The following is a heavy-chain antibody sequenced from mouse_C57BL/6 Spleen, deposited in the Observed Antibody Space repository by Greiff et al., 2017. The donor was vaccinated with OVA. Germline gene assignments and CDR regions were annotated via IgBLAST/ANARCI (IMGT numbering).Heavy chain of an antibody. Sequence: VQLQQPGAELVKPGASVKLSCKASGYTFTSYWMHWVKQRPGQGLEWIGMIHPNSGSTNYNEKFKSKATLTVDKSSSTAYMQLSSLTSEDSAVYYCARFPVTTVVEGWGQGTTLTVSS. CDR1: GYTFTSYW. V-gene: IGHV1-64*01. D-gene: IGHD1-1*01. J-gene: IGHJ2*01. CDR3: ARFPVTTVVEG. CDR2: IHPNSGST.